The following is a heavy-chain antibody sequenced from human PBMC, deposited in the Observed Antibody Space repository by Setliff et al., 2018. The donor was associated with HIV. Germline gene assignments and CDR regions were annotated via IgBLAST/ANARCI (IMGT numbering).Heavy chain of an antibody. D-gene: IGHD3-10*01. Sequence: ASVKVSCKASGYTFTTYSLHWVRQAPGHSLEWMGWINVGNGDTKYSPELQGRISITRDTSANTAYMELSSLRSDDTAVYFCARGALLAVFDFDHWGQGTQVAVSS. CDR3: ARGALLAVFDFDH. CDR2: INVGNGDT. CDR1: GYTFTTYS. J-gene: IGHJ4*02. V-gene: IGHV1-3*01.